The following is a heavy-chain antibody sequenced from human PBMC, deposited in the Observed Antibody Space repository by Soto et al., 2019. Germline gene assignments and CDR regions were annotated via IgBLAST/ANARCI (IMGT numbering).Heavy chain of an antibody. CDR3: ARSPKIVVVITDRFDY. V-gene: IGHV1-69*01. Sequence: QVQLVQSGAEVKKPGSSVKVSCKASGGTFSSYAISWVRQAPGQGLEWMGGIIPIFGTANYAQKFQGRVTITADESTSTAYMELSSLISEDTAVYYCARSPKIVVVITDRFDYWGQGTLVTVSS. CDR2: IIPIFGTA. D-gene: IGHD3-22*01. J-gene: IGHJ4*02. CDR1: GGTFSSYA.